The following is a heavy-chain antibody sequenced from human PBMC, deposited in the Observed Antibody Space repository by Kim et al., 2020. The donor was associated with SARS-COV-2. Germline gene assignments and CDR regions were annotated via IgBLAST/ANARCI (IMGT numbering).Heavy chain of an antibody. CDR3: AKDMPEIVLGGMDV. CDR1: GFTFDDYT. Sequence: GGSLRLSCAASGFTFDDYTMHWVRQAPGKGLEWVSLISWDGGSTYYADSVKGRFTISRDNSKNSLYLQMNSLRTEDTALYYCAKDMPEIVLGGMDVWGQGTTVTVSS. CDR2: ISWDGGST. V-gene: IGHV3-43*01. D-gene: IGHD2-8*01. J-gene: IGHJ6*02.